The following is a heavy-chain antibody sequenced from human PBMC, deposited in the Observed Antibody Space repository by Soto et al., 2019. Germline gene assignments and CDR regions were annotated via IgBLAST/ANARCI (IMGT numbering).Heavy chain of an antibody. J-gene: IGHJ4*02. D-gene: IGHD3-16*02. Sequence: QVQLVQSGAEVKKPGASVKVSCKASGYTFTSYGISWVRQAPGQGLERMGWISAYNGNTNYAQKLQGRVTMTTDTSTSTAYMELRSLRSDDTAVYYCARVSDYIWGSYRHEDDLDYWGQGTLVTVSS. CDR1: GYTFTSYG. CDR3: ARVSDYIWGSYRHEDDLDY. V-gene: IGHV1-18*01. CDR2: ISAYNGNT.